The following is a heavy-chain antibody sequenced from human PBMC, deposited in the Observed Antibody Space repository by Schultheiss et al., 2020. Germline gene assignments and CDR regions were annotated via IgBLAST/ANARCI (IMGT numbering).Heavy chain of an antibody. Sequence: SATLSLTCAVYGGSFSGYYWSWIRQPPGKGLEWIGSIYYSGSTYYNPSLKSRVTISVDTSKNQFSLKLSSVTAADTAVYYCARHWVVVVPAATTGDWFDPWGQGTLVTVSS. D-gene: IGHD2-2*01. CDR1: GGSFSGYY. J-gene: IGHJ5*02. CDR3: ARHWVVVVPAATTGDWFDP. CDR2: IYYSGST. V-gene: IGHV4-34*01.